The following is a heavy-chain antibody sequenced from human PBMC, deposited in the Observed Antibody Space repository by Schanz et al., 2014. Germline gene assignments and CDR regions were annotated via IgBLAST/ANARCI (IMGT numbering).Heavy chain of an antibody. Sequence: QVQLVQSGGEVKKPGASATVSCKASGYTFNNHCISWVRQAPGQGLEWMGWINPANGNTHYSPRLNGRVSISSDTAASTVYLHFSSLKSDDTAVYYCARDLIAAAESWFDPWGQGTPITVSS. D-gene: IGHD6-13*01. J-gene: IGHJ5*02. CDR3: ARDLIAAAESWFDP. CDR1: GYTFNNHC. CDR2: INPANGNT. V-gene: IGHV1-18*01.